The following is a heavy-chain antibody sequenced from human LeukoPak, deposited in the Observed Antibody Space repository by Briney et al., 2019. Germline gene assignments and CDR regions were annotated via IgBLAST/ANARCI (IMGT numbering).Heavy chain of an antibody. J-gene: IGHJ4*02. D-gene: IGHD2-21*01. CDR2: ISSSGSTI. CDR1: GFTFSRHN. Sequence: PGGSLRLSCAASGFTFSRHNMNWVRQAPGKGLEWVSYISSSGSTIYYADSVKGRFTISRDNAKNSLYLQMNSLRAEDTAVYYCARRYCGGDCYSNYFDYWGQGTLVTVSS. CDR3: ARRYCGGDCYSNYFDY. V-gene: IGHV3-48*01.